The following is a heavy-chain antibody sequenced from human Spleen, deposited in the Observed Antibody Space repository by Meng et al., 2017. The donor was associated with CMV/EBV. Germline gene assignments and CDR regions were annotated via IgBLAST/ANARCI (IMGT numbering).Heavy chain of an antibody. CDR2: IYTSGST. Sequence: QGWCPVRMQPSGALALTCALLGVSIMCFIWSWSRQPAGKGLEWIGRIYTSGSTNYNPSLKSRVTMSVDTSKNQFSLKLSSVTAADTAVYYCARGGDGYNFWSLCYFDYWGQGTLVTVSS. D-gene: IGHD5-24*01. V-gene: IGHV4-4*07. CDR3: ARGGDGYNFWSLCYFDY. CDR1: GVSIMCFI. J-gene: IGHJ4*02.